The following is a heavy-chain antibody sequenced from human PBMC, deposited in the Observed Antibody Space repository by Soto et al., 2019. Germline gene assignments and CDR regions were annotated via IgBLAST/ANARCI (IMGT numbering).Heavy chain of an antibody. J-gene: IGHJ6*03. CDR3: ASGYCTNGVCLNYLDV. CDR2: INNDGSNT. V-gene: IGHV3-74*01. CDR1: GFTFSTYW. D-gene: IGHD2-8*01. Sequence: GGSLRLSCAASGFTFSTYWMHWVRQAPGKGLVWVSRINNDGSNTKYGDSVQGRFSISRDNAKNTLYLQMNSLRAEDSAVYYCASGYCTNGVCLNYLDVWGKGTTVTVSS.